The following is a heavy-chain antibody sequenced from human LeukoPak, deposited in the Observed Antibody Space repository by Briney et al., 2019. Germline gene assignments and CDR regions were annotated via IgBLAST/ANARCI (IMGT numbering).Heavy chain of an antibody. V-gene: IGHV4-39*07. CDR3: ARSRLLYYFDY. D-gene: IGHD2-15*01. J-gene: IGHJ4*02. Sequence: SETLSLTCTVSGGSISSSSYYWGWIRQPPGKGLEWIGSIYYSGSTYYNPSLKGRVTISVDTSKNQFSLKLSSVTAADTAVYYCARSRLLYYFDYWGQGTLVTVSS. CDR1: GGSISSSSYY. CDR2: IYYSGST.